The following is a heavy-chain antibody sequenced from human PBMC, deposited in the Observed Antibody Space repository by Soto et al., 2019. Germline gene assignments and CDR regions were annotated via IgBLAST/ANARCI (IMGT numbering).Heavy chain of an antibody. D-gene: IGHD5-18*01. CDR2: IIPIFGTA. J-gene: IGHJ5*02. Sequence: ASVKVSCKASGGTFSRYSISWVRQAPGQGLEWMGGIIPIFGTANYAQKFQGRVTITADESTSTAYMELSSLRSEDTAVYYCARDHWEYSYGRGYDNWFDPWGQGTLVTVSS. CDR3: ARDHWEYSYGRGYDNWFDP. CDR1: GGTFSRYS. V-gene: IGHV1-69*13.